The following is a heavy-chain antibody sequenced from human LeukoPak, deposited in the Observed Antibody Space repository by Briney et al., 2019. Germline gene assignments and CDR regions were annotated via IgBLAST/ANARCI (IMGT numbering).Heavy chain of an antibody. V-gene: IGHV1-2*02. CDR3: AASFDCGGDCYDAFDI. Sequence: GASVKVSCKASGYTFTGYYMHWVRQAPGQGLEWMGWINPNSGGANYAQKFQGRVTMTRDTSISTAYMELSSLRSEDTAVYYCAASFDCGGDCYDAFDIWGQGTMVTVSS. CDR1: GYTFTGYY. CDR2: INPNSGGA. J-gene: IGHJ3*02. D-gene: IGHD2-21*02.